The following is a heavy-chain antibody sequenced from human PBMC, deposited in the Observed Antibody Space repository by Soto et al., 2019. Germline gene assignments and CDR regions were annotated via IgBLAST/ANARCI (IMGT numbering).Heavy chain of an antibody. CDR1: GFTFGDYA. V-gene: IGHV3-49*04. Sequence: GGSLRLSCTASGFTFGDYAMSWVRQAPGKGLEWVGFIRSKAYGGTTEYAASVKGRFTISRDDSKSIAYLQMNSLKTEDTAVYYCTRAPSYYYDSSGYYMRWGQGTLVTV. J-gene: IGHJ4*02. D-gene: IGHD3-22*01. CDR3: TRAPSYYYDSSGYYMR. CDR2: IRSKAYGGTT.